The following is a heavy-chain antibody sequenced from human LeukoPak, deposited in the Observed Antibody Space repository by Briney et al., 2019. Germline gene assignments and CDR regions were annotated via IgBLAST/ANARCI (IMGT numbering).Heavy chain of an antibody. CDR2: IIPIFGTA. D-gene: IGHD5-18*01. J-gene: IGHJ6*03. CDR3: ARLGYGDHYYIDV. CDR1: GGTFSSYA. Sequence: ASVKVSCKASGGTFSSYAISWVRQAPGQGLEWMGVIIPIFGTANYAQKSQGRVTVTVDESTSTAYMELSSLRSEDTAVYYCARLGYGDHYYIDVWGKGTTVTVSS. V-gene: IGHV1-69*01.